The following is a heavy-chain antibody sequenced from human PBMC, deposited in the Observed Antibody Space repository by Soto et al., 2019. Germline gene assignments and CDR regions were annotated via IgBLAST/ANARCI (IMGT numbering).Heavy chain of an antibody. V-gene: IGHV5-51*01. CDR2: IYPGDSDT. CDR1: GYSFTSYW. CDR3: ARSGTAMGDY. D-gene: IGHD5-18*01. J-gene: IGHJ4*02. Sequence: GESLKISCKGSGYSFTSYWIGWVRQMPGKGLEWMGIIYPGDSDTRYSPSFRGQVTISADKSISTAYLQMNSLRAEDTAVYYCARSGTAMGDYWGQGTLVTVS.